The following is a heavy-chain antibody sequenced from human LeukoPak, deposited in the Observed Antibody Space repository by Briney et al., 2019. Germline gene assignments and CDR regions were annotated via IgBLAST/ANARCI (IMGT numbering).Heavy chain of an antibody. CDR3: ARDTRSYDSSGYYYYDY. CDR2: IYYSGSP. D-gene: IGHD3-22*01. CDR1: GASMRSYY. Sequence: SETLSLTCTVSGASMRSYYWNWIRQSPGKGLEWIGSIYYSGSPNYDPSLKSRVTISEDTSKNQFSLKLRSVTAADTAVYYCARDTRSYDSSGYYYYDYWGQGTLVTVSS. J-gene: IGHJ4*02. V-gene: IGHV4-59*01.